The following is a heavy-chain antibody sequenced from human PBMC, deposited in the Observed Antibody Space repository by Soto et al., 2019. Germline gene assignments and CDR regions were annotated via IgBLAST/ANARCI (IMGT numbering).Heavy chain of an antibody. CDR1: GYTFTSYD. CDR2: INPILGIA. CDR3: ARDGPRYCSSTSCYVAPYYYYMDV. J-gene: IGHJ6*03. Sequence: GASVKVSCKASGYTFTSYDINWVRQATGQGLEWMGWINPILGIASYAQKFQGRVTITADKSTSTAYMELSSLRSEDTAVYYCARDGPRYCSSTSCYVAPYYYYMDVWGKGTTVTVSS. V-gene: IGHV1-69*10. D-gene: IGHD2-2*01.